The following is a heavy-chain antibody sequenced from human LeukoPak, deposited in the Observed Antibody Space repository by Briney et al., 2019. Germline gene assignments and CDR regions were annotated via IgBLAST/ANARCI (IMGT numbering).Heavy chain of an antibody. Sequence: GGSLRPSCAASGFTFSSYGMHWVRQAPGKGLEWVAFIRYDGSNKYYADSVKGRFTISRDNSKNTLYLQMNSLRAEDTAVYYCAKGSGTVTTNYFDYWGQGTLVTVSS. CDR2: IRYDGSNK. J-gene: IGHJ4*02. D-gene: IGHD4-17*01. CDR1: GFTFSSYG. V-gene: IGHV3-30*02. CDR3: AKGSGTVTTNYFDY.